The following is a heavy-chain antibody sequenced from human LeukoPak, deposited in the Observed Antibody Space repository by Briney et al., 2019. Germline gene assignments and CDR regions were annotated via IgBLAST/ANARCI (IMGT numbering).Heavy chain of an antibody. J-gene: IGHJ3*02. V-gene: IGHV4-59*01. CDR1: GGSISSYY. CDR3: ARVDTASDAFDI. D-gene: IGHD5-18*01. CDR2: IYYSGST. Sequence: SETLSLTCTVSGGSISSYYWSWIRQPPGKGLEWIGYIYYSGSTNYNPPLKSRVSISVDTSKNQFSLKLSSVTAADTAVYYCARVDTASDAFDIWGQGTMVTVSS.